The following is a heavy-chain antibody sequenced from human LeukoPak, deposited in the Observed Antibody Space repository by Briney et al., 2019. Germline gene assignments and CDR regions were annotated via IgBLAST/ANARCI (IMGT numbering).Heavy chain of an antibody. CDR1: GGSISSYY. Sequence: PSETLSLTCTVSGGSISSYYWSWIRQPPGKGLEWIGYIYYSGSTNYNPSLKSRVTISVDTSKNQFSLKLSSVTAADTAVYYCARRSYSGSDAFDIWGQGTMVTVSS. V-gene: IGHV4-59*08. CDR2: IYYSGST. J-gene: IGHJ3*02. CDR3: ARRSYSGSDAFDI. D-gene: IGHD1-26*01.